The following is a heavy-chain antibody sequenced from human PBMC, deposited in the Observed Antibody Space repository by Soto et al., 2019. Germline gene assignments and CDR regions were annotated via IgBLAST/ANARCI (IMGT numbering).Heavy chain of an antibody. J-gene: IGHJ4*02. V-gene: IGHV1-8*01. Sequence: QVQLVQSGAEVKKPGASVKVSCKTSGYTFTNYNINWVRQATGLGLEWMGWMNPNSGNTGYAQKFQGRVTMTRNTSITTAYMELSSLRSGDTAVYYCARAEPYSTSSPFDYWGQGTLVTVSS. D-gene: IGHD6-6*01. CDR2: MNPNSGNT. CDR3: ARAEPYSTSSPFDY. CDR1: GYTFTNYN.